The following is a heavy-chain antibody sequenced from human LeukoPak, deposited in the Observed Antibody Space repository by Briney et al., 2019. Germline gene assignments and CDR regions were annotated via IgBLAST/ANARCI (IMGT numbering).Heavy chain of an antibody. CDR1: GLTFSIYW. V-gene: IGHV3-7*01. D-gene: IGHD3-16*01. Sequence: PGGSLRLSCAASGLTFSIYWMSWVRQAPGKGLEWVANIKQDGSEKYYVDSVKGRFTISRDNAKNSLYLQMNSLRAEDTAVYYCAREAIEYDYVWGSYELDYWGQGTLVTVSS. CDR2: IKQDGSEK. CDR3: AREAIEYDYVWGSYELDY. J-gene: IGHJ4*02.